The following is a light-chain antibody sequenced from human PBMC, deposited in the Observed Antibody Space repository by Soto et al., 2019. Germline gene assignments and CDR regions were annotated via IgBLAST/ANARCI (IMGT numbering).Light chain of an antibody. V-gene: IGKV2D-29*02. J-gene: IGKJ1*01. CDR3: MQHVQSPPT. CDR2: DVS. Sequence: DIVMTQTPLSLSVTPGQPASISCKSSQSLLHSDGKTFFYWYLQKPVQSPQLLIYDVSNRFSGVPDRFSGSGSGTDFTLRISRVEADDVGVYYCMQHVQSPPTFGQGTKVEIK. CDR1: QSLLHSDGKTF.